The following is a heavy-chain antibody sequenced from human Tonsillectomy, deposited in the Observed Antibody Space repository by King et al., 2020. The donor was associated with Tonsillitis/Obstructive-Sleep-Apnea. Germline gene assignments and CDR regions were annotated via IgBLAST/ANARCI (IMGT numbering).Heavy chain of an antibody. V-gene: IGHV5-10-1*01. D-gene: IGHD5-18*01. Sequence: VQLVQSGAEVKKPGESLRISCKGSGYSFTIYWISCVRQMPGKVLEWMGRIDPSDSYTNYSPSFQGHVTISAYKSISTAYLQWSSLKASDTATYYCARRRRVGDTTMVSSYYYYYMDVWGKGTTVTVSS. CDR2: IDPSDSYT. CDR3: ARRRRVGDTTMVSSYYYYYMDV. CDR1: GYSFTIYW. J-gene: IGHJ6*03.